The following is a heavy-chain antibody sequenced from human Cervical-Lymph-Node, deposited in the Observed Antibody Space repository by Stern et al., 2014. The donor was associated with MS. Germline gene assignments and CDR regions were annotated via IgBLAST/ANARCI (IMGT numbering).Heavy chain of an antibody. CDR2: IIPIFGRT. Sequence: VQLVESGSEVKKPGSSVKVSCRASGGSFSSYSISWVRQAPGQGLEWMGGIIPIFGRTNYGQKVPGRVTINAGGSTSTAYIDLSSLKSEDTGGYYCARLFGGCPTDDYYALDVWGQGTTVTVSS. CDR3: ARLFGGCPTDDYYALDV. V-gene: IGHV1-69*01. CDR1: GGSFSSYS. J-gene: IGHJ6*02. D-gene: IGHD3-10*01.